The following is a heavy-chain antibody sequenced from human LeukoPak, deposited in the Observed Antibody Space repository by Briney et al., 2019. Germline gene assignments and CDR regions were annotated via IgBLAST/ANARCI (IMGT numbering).Heavy chain of an antibody. CDR2: ISGGGGTI. V-gene: IGHV3-48*01. J-gene: IGHJ4*02. CDR1: GFTFSAYS. Sequence: GSLRLSCAASGFTFSAYSMNWVRQAPGKGLEWVSFISGGGGTIYYADSVKGRFTISRDNAKNSLHLQMDSLRVEDTAVYYCARNQVIDYYDSSGFYWGVEYWGQGTLVTVSS. CDR3: ARNQVIDYYDSSGFYWGVEY. D-gene: IGHD3-22*01.